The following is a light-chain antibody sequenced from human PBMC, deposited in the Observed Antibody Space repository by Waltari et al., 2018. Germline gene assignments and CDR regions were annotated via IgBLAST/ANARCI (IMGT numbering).Light chain of an antibody. Sequence: DIVMTQSPDSLAVSLGERATINCKSSQSVLHSSNNKNYLAWYQQKPGQPPKLLIYWESTRESGVPHRFSGSGSGTDFTLTISSLQAEDVAVYYCQQYNSYWTFGQGTKVEIK. CDR1: QSVLHSSNNKNY. V-gene: IGKV4-1*01. J-gene: IGKJ1*01. CDR3: QQYNSYWT. CDR2: WES.